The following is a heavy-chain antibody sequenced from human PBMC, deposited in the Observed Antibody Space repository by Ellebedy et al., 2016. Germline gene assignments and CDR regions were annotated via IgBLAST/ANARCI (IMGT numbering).Heavy chain of an antibody. CDR2: IYYDGST. V-gene: IGHV4-61*01. J-gene: IGHJ4*02. D-gene: IGHD6-13*01. CDR1: VGSVSRSSHF. CDR3: ARGYMSSWYYFDL. Sequence: SETLSLXCTVSVGSVSRSSHFWSWVRQSPGKGLEWIAYIYYDGSTKYNPSLKSRVAISADTSRNQFSLELSSVTAADTAMYYCARGYMSSWYYFDLWGQGTLVTVSS.